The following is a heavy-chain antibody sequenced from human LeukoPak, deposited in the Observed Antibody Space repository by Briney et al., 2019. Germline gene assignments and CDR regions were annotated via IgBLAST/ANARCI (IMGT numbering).Heavy chain of an antibody. V-gene: IGHV4-39*07. D-gene: IGHD6-19*01. J-gene: IGHJ4*02. CDR1: GVSISSSTYF. CDR2: IYYTGNT. CDR3: ARGKQWPVPYSFDY. Sequence: SETLSLTCTVSGVSISSSTYFWGRIRQPPGKGLGWIGSIYYTGNTYYNPSLKSRVTISEDTSKNQFSMKLSSVTAADTAVYYCARGKQWPVPYSFDYWGQGTLVTVSS.